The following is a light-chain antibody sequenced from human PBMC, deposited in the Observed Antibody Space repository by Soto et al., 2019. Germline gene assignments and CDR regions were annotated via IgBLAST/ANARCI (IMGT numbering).Light chain of an antibody. Sequence: DIQMTQYPSTLSASVGDRVTITCRASQSIVSWLAWDQQKPGKAPNLLIYEASSLETGVPSRFSGSASGTEFTLTISSLQPDDFATYYCQQDYTYPWTFGQGTQVEIK. J-gene: IGKJ1*01. CDR3: QQDYTYPWT. CDR2: EAS. CDR1: QSIVSW. V-gene: IGKV1-5*03.